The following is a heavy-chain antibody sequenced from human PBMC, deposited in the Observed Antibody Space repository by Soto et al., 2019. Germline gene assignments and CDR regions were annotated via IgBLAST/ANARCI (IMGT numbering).Heavy chain of an antibody. CDR3: ARRYYYDSSGYYYDGMDV. J-gene: IGHJ6*02. CDR1: GGSISSSSYY. D-gene: IGHD3-22*01. CDR2: IYYSGST. V-gene: IGHV4-39*01. Sequence: SETLSLTCTVSGGSISSSSYYWGWIRQPPGKGLEWIGSIYYSGSTYYNPSLKSRVTISVDTSKNQFSLKLSSVTAADTAVYYCARRYYYDSSGYYYDGMDVWGQGTTVTVSS.